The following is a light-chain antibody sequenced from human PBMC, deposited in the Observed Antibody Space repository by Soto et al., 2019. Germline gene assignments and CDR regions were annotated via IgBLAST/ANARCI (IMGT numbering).Light chain of an antibody. CDR3: QQFSSYPLT. V-gene: IGKV3-20*01. J-gene: IGKJ4*01. CDR2: DAS. CDR1: QSVTTDY. Sequence: EIVLTQSPATLSLSPGDKATLSCRASQSVTTDYLAWYQQKPGQAPRLLIYDASSRATGIPDRFSGGGSGTDFTLTISRLEPEDFAVYYCQQFSSYPLTFGGGTKVDIK.